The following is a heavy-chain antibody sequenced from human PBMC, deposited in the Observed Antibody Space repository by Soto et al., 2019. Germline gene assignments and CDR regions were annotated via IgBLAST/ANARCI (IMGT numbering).Heavy chain of an antibody. J-gene: IGHJ4*02. Sequence: GGSLRLSCTASGFTFGDYAMSWFRQAPGKGLEWVGFIRSKAYGGTTEYAASVKGRFTISRDDSKSIAYLQMNSLKTEDTAVYYCTRDRSIVVVVAAILDWGQGTLVTVSS. CDR3: TRDRSIVVVVAAILD. CDR1: GFTFGDYA. V-gene: IGHV3-49*03. CDR2: IRSKAYGGTT. D-gene: IGHD2-15*01.